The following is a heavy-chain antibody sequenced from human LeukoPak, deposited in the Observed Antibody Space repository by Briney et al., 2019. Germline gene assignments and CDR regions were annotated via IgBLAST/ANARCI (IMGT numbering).Heavy chain of an antibody. CDR1: GFTFNNYW. J-gene: IGHJ4*02. Sequence: PGGSLRLSCSASGFTFNNYWMSWVRQAPGEGLEWVANIKEDGSVQHYVESLKGRFAISRDNAENSLYLQLDSLRAEDTAVYYCARRDCTSTTCYAGSYYFDYWDQGTLVTVSS. V-gene: IGHV3-7*01. CDR2: IKEDGSVQ. CDR3: ARRDCTSTTCYAGSYYFDY. D-gene: IGHD2-2*01.